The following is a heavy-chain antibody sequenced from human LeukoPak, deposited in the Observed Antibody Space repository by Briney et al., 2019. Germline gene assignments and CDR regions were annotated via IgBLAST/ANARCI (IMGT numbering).Heavy chain of an antibody. Sequence: GGSLRLSCTASGFTFGDYAMSWFRQAPGKGLEWLGFIRSKAYGGTAEYAASVKGRFTISRDDSKSIAYLQMNSLKTEDTAVYYCTREYPYYDFWSGYEIRDYWGQGTLVTVSS. CDR1: GFTFGDYA. CDR2: IRSKAYGGTA. J-gene: IGHJ4*02. D-gene: IGHD3-3*01. V-gene: IGHV3-49*03. CDR3: TREYPYYDFWSGYEIRDY.